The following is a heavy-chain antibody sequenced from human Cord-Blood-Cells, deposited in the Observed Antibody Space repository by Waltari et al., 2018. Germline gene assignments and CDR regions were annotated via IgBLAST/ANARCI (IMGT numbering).Heavy chain of an antibody. CDR1: GGSISSSSYY. J-gene: IGHJ2*01. D-gene: IGHD3-10*02. CDR3: ARLDAFWGSMLLTGWYFDL. Sequence: QLQLQESGPGLVKPSETLSLTCTVSGGSISSSSYYWGWIRQPPGKGLEWIGSIYYSGSTYYNPSLKRRVTRSVDTSKNQFSLKLSSVTAADTAVYYWARLDAFWGSMLLTGWYFDLWGRGTLVTVSS. V-gene: IGHV4-39*07. CDR2: IYYSGST.